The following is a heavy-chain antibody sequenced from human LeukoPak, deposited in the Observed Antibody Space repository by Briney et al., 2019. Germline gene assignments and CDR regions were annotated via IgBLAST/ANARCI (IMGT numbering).Heavy chain of an antibody. J-gene: IGHJ4*02. V-gene: IGHV1-2*02. CDR2: INPTGGGT. CDR1: GYTFTGYY. Sequence: ASVKVSCKASGYTFTGYYIHWVRQAPGQGLEWMGWINPTGGGTNSAQKFQGRVTMTRDTSISTAYMELSGLRSDDTAVYCCVRDLYYGSGSPGVVGYWGQGTLVTVSS. CDR3: VRDLYYGSGSPGVVGY. D-gene: IGHD3-10*01.